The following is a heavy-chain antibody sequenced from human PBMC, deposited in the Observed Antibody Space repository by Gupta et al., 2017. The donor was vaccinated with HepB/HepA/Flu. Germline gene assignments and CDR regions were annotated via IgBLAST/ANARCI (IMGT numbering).Heavy chain of an antibody. CDR3: ARKDYYDSSGHDY. V-gene: IGHV3-23*01. CDR1: GFTFSSYA. D-gene: IGHD3-22*01. J-gene: IGHJ4*02. CDR2: ISGSGGGK. Sequence: EVQLLESGGGLVQPGGSLRLSCAASGFTFSSYAITWVRQAPGKGLEWVAGISGSGGGKYYADSVKGRFTIARDNSKNTLYLQINSLRAEDTAIYYCARKDYYDSSGHDYWGQGTLVTVSS.